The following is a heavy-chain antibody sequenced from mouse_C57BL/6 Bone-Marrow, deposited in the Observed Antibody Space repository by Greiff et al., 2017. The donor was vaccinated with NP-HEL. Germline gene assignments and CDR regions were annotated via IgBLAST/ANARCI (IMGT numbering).Heavy chain of an antibody. J-gene: IGHJ3*01. CDR3: ARSGQLRFAY. V-gene: IGHV1-42*01. CDR1: GYSFTGYY. CDR2: INPSTGGT. Sequence: EVQLVESGPELVKPGASVKISCKASGYSFTGYYMNWVKQSPEKSLEWIGEINPSTGGTTYNQKFKAKATLTVDKSSSTAYMQLKSLTSEDSAVYYCARSGQLRFAYWGQGTLVTVSA. D-gene: IGHD3-2*02.